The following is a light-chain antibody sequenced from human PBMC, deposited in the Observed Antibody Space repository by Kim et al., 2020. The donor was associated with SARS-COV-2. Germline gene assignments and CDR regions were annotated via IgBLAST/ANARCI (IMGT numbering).Light chain of an antibody. CDR1: NIGSNS. J-gene: IGLJ1*01. Sequence: APGKTASMHCGENNIGSNSVHWYQRKSGQAPVLVIYYDSDRPAGIPERFSGSNSGNTATLTISGVEVGDEADYYCQVWDSSSDHYFFGTGTKVTVL. CDR2: YDS. CDR3: QVWDSSSDHYF. V-gene: IGLV3-21*04.